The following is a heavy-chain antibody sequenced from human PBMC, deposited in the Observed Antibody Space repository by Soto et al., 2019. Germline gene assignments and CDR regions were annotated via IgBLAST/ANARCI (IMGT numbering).Heavy chain of an antibody. CDR1: GDSISSPHYY. Sequence: PSETLSLTCTVSGDSISSPHYYWTWIRQPPGKGLEWVGYIYYTGNNFYNPALKSRVSMSVDPSTNQFSLKLAAVTDADTAVYFCAREPKQNYDSSPWNGGFDSWGPGTLDTSPQ. CDR2: IYYTGNN. D-gene: IGHD3-22*01. J-gene: IGHJ4*02. CDR3: AREPKQNYDSSPWNGGFDS. V-gene: IGHV4-30-4*01.